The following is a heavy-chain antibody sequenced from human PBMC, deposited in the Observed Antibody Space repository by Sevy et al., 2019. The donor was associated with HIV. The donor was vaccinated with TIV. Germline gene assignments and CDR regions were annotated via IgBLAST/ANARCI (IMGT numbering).Heavy chain of an antibody. V-gene: IGHV1-18*01. D-gene: IGHD2-15*01. CDR3: ASGEKYCSGGSCYFHLDY. J-gene: IGHJ4*02. CDR2: INVYNGNA. CDR1: GYTFTSYG. Sequence: ASVKVSCKASGYTFTSYGINWVRQAPGQGLEWMGWINVYNGNANYAQMLQGRGTMTTDTSTSTAYMELRSLGSDDTALYYCASGEKYCSGGSCYFHLDYWGQGTLVTVSS.